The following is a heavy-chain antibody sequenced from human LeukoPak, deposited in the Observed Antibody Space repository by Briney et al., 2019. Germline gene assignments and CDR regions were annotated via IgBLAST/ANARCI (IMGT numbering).Heavy chain of an antibody. V-gene: IGHV5-51*01. D-gene: IGHD4-11*01. CDR3: ARDNSNYFDY. CDR1: GYRFSTFW. J-gene: IGHJ4*02. CDR2: IYPGDSDT. Sequence: GESLKISCKGSGYRFSTFWIGWVRQMPGKGLEWMGIIYPGDSDTRYSPSFQGQVTISADKSISTAYLQWSSLKASDTAMYYCARDNSNYFDYWGQGTLVTVSS.